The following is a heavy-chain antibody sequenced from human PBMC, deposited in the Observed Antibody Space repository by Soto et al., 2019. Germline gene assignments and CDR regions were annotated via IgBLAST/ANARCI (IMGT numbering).Heavy chain of an antibody. CDR3: ARGPLKLVGNAFDI. Sequence: ASEMVSWKAAGSTIPGDYMHWVRQDPGQGLEWMGWINPNSGGTNYAQKFQGRVTMTRDTSISTAYMELSRLRSDDTAVYYCARGPLKLVGNAFDIWGQGTMVTVSS. D-gene: IGHD6-13*01. CDR1: GSTIPGDY. J-gene: IGHJ3*02. CDR2: INPNSGGT. V-gene: IGHV1-2*02.